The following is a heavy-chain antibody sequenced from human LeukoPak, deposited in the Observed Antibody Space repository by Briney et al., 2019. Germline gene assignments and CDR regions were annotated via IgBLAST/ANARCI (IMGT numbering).Heavy chain of an antibody. CDR1: GGSFSGYY. J-gene: IGHJ3*02. Sequence: SETLSLTCAVYGGSFSGYYWSWIRQPPGKGLEWIGEINHSGSTNYNPSLKSRVTISVDTSKNQFSLKLSSVTATDTAVYYCARGNYYDSSGYYYDAFDIWGQGTMVTVSS. V-gene: IGHV4-34*01. CDR2: INHSGST. CDR3: ARGNYYDSSGYYYDAFDI. D-gene: IGHD3-22*01.